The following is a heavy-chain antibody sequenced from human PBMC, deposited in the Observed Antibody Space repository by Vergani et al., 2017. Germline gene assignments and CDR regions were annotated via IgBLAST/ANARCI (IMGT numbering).Heavy chain of an antibody. V-gene: IGHV4-38-2*01. CDR2: IYRTGRT. Sequence: QVQLQESGPGLVKPSETLSLTCAVSGFSIDNGYYWDWIRQPPGKGLEWIGSIYRTGRTHFNPSLKSRVTISVDTSKSQFSLKLSSVTAADTAVYYCTRHWAVVAANNWFEPWGQGTLVTVSS. CDR1: GFSIDNGYY. CDR3: TRHWAVVAANNWFEP. J-gene: IGHJ5*02. D-gene: IGHD2-15*01.